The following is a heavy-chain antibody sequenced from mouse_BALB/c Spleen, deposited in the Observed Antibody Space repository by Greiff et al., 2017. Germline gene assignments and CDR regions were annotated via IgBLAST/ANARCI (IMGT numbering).Heavy chain of an antibody. V-gene: IGHV2-9-2*01. J-gene: IGHJ2*01. Sequence: VKLVESGPGLVAPSQSLSITCTVSGFSLTSYDISWIRQPPGKGLEWLGVIWTGGGTNYNSAFMSRLSISKDNSKSQVFLKMNSLQTDDTAIYYCVRDAGSSPYFDYWGQGTTLTVSS. D-gene: IGHD1-1*01. CDR2: IWTGGGT. CDR1: GFSLTSYD. CDR3: VRDAGSSPYFDY.